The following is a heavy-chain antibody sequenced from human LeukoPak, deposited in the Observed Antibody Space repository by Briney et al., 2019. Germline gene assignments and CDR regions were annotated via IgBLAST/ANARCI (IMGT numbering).Heavy chain of an antibody. J-gene: IGHJ4*02. CDR2: INPDGGST. CDR1: GYTFTSYW. Sequence: GASVKVSCKGSGYTFTSYWVQWVRQAPGQGLEWMGLINPDGGSTAYAHRFQGRVTMTRDTSTSTVYMDLSSLRSEDTAMYYCARAPRNSSTMLDYWGQGALVTVSS. CDR3: ARAPRNSSTMLDY. V-gene: IGHV1-46*01. D-gene: IGHD6-13*01.